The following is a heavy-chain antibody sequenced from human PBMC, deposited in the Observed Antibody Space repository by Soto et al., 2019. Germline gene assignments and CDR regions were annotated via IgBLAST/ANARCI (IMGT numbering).Heavy chain of an antibody. CDR3: ARKRSHICHX. CDR2: IKPGTSDI. D-gene: IGHD2-15*01. Sequence: HGEALKISCKGVGYKFGSAWIGWVRQMPGKGLELMVIIKPGTSDIRYSPSFRGHVTISADEAVSTDYLQWSSLKASDTAMYYCARKRSHICHXWGQGTLVTVSX. V-gene: IGHV5-51*01. CDR1: GYKFGSAW. J-gene: IGHJ4*02.